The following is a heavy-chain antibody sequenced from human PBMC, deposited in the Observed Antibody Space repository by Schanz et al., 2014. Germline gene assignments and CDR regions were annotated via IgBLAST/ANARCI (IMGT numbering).Heavy chain of an antibody. J-gene: IGHJ4*02. CDR3: AWVAPAASNLDC. D-gene: IGHD2-2*01. CDR2: ISDLGDST. V-gene: IGHV3-11*01. CDR1: GFTSSDYY. Sequence: PGGSLTLSSAASGFTSSDYYMTWIRQAPGKGLEWVSDISDLGDSTHYADSVKGRFTIARDNANNTLIQQMNSLSAEDTADYYSAWVAPAASNLDCWGLGTLVTVSP.